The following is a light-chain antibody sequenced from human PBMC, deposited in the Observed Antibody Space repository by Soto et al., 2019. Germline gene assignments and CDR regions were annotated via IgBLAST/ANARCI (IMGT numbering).Light chain of an antibody. CDR3: QQYNSYSS. J-gene: IGKJ2*01. CDR1: QSVSSL. CDR2: KAS. V-gene: IGKV1-5*03. Sequence: DIQMTQSPSTLSASVGDRVTITCRASQSVSSLLAWYQQKPGKAPKLLIYKASTLESGVPSRFSGSGSGTEFTLTISSLQPDEFATYYCQQYNSYSSFGQGIRLEI.